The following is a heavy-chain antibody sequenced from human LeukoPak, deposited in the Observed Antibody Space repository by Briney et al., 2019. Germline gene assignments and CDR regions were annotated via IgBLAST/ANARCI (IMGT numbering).Heavy chain of an antibody. D-gene: IGHD2-2*01. CDR1: GFTFSSYA. CDR2: ISYDGSNK. J-gene: IGHJ4*02. V-gene: IGHV3-30-3*01. CDR3: ARQGGIVVVPAATRITQFDY. Sequence: PGGSLRLSCAASGFTFSSYAMHWVRQAPGKGLEWVAVISYDGSNKYYADSVKGRFTISRDNSKNTLYLQMNSLRAEDTAVYYCARQGGIVVVPAATRITQFDYWGQGTLVTVSS.